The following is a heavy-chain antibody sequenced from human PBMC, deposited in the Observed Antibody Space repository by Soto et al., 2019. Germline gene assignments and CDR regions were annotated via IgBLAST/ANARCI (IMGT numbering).Heavy chain of an antibody. V-gene: IGHV1-18*04. CDR2: ISSYNDNT. CDR3: ASGSWGLHGDGFDP. CDR1: AYDFSKYG. Sequence: QPHLEQSGPEVKKPGASVKISCKSSAYDFSKYGFNWLRRAPGQGLEWLAWISSYNDNTNYAQKFQGRVTVTKDTSTNTIYMDLRSLTSDDTAVYYCASGSWGLHGDGFDPWGQGTLVTVSS. D-gene: IGHD3-16*01. J-gene: IGHJ5*02.